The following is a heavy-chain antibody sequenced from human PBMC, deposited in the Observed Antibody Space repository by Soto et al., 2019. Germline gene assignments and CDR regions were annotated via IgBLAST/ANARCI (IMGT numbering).Heavy chain of an antibody. D-gene: IGHD4-17*01. CDR2: IWHDGSNK. CDR1: GFTFSDYA. V-gene: IGHV3-33*01. J-gene: IGHJ4*02. Sequence: QEQLVESGGGVVQPGRSLRLSCAASGFTFSDYAMHWVRQAPGKGLEWVAVIWHDGSNKYYADSVKGRFTISRDNSKNTLYLQMHSLRAEATAVYLCASPALLVTTFDSWGQGTPVTVSS. CDR3: ASPALLVTTFDS.